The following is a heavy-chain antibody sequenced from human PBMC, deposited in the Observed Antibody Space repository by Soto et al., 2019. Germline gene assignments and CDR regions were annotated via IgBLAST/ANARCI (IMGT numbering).Heavy chain of an antibody. CDR3: ARDEGY. CDR1: GFTFSSYA. V-gene: IGHV3-30-3*01. Sequence: GGSLRLSCAASGFTFSSYAMHWVRQAPGKGLEWVAVISYDGSNKYYADSVKGRFTISRDNSKNTLYLQMNSLRAEDTAVYYCARDEGYWGQGTLVTVSS. CDR2: ISYDGSNK. J-gene: IGHJ4*02.